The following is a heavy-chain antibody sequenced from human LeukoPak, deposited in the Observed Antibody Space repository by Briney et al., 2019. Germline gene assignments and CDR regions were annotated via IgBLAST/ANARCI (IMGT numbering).Heavy chain of an antibody. V-gene: IGHV3-30*03. CDR2: ISCDGSNK. CDR3: ARDGAAGRGDAFDI. D-gene: IGHD6-13*01. Sequence: GGSLRLSCAASGFTFSSYGMHWVRQAPGKGLEWVAVISCDGSNKYYADSVKGRFTISRDNSKNTLYLQMNSLRAEDTAVYYCARDGAAGRGDAFDIWGQGTMVTVSS. J-gene: IGHJ3*02. CDR1: GFTFSSYG.